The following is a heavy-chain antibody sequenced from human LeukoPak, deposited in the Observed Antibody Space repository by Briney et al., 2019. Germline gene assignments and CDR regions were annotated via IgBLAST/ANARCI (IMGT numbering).Heavy chain of an antibody. J-gene: IGHJ5*02. CDR2: ISAYNGNT. Sequence: ASVKVSCKASGYTFTSYGISWVRQAPGQGLEWMGWISAYNGNTNYAQKLQGRVTMTTDTSTSTAYMELRSLRSDDTAVYYCARDRTYLEYSSSSGESSWGQGTLVTVSS. V-gene: IGHV1-18*01. CDR3: ARDRTYLEYSSSSGESS. D-gene: IGHD6-6*01. CDR1: GYTFTSYG.